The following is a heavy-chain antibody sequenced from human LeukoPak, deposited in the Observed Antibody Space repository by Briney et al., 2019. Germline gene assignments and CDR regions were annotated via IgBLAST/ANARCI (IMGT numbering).Heavy chain of an antibody. CDR2: INPNAGDT. CDR3: ARDRVAATGNWFDP. CDR1: GYTFSGYY. Sequence: ASVKVSCKASGYTFSGYYMHWVRQAPGQGLEWMGWINPNAGDTNYPQKFQGRVTMTRDTSISTAYMELSSLRSDDTAVYYCARDRVAATGNWFDPWGQGTLLTVSS. D-gene: IGHD2-15*01. V-gene: IGHV1-2*02. J-gene: IGHJ5*02.